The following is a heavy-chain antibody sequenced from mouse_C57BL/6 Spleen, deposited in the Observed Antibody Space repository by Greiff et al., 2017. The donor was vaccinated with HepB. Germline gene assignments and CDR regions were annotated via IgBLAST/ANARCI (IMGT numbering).Heavy chain of an antibody. Sequence: QLQQPGAELVKPGASVKMSCKASGYTFTSYWITWVKQRPGQGLEWIGDIYPGSGSTNYNEKFKSKATLTVDTSSSTAYMQLSSLTSEDSAVYYCARGDWDGGYAMDYWGQGTSVTVSS. J-gene: IGHJ4*01. V-gene: IGHV1-55*01. CDR3: ARGDWDGGYAMDY. CDR2: IYPGSGST. CDR1: GYTFTSYW. D-gene: IGHD4-1*01.